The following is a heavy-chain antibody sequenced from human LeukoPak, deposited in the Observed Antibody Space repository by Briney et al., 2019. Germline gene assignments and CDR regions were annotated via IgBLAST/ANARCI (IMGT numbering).Heavy chain of an antibody. CDR1: GYSISSGYY. CDR2: IYHSGST. J-gene: IGHJ4*01. V-gene: IGHV4-38-2*01. CDR3: SRLRVSDYGPTQFDY. Sequence: SETLSLTCAVSGYSISSGYYWGWIRQPPGQGLEWIGSIYHSGSTYYNPSLKSRVTISVDTSKNQFSLKLSPVTAAVTAVYYCSRLRVSDYGPTQFDYWGHRTLVTVSS. D-gene: IGHD4-17*01.